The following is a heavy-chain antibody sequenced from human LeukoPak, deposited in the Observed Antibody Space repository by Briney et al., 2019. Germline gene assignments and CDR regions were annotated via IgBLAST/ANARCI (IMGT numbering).Heavy chain of an antibody. J-gene: IGHJ5*02. CDR1: GFTFSSYS. Sequence: GGSLRLSCAASGFTFSSYSMNWVRQAPGKGLEWVSYISSSSSTIYYADSVRGRFTISRDNAKNSLYLQMNGLRAEDTAVYYCAREKTRIVGANKGWFDPWGQGTLVTVSS. D-gene: IGHD1-26*01. V-gene: IGHV3-48*04. CDR2: ISSSSSTI. CDR3: AREKTRIVGANKGWFDP.